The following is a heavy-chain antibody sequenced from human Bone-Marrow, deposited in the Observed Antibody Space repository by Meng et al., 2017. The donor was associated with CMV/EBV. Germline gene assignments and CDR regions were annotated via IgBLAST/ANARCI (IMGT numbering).Heavy chain of an antibody. J-gene: IGHJ6*02. D-gene: IGHD1-26*01. Sequence: GESLKISCAASGFTFSSYAMHWVRQAPGKGLEWVAVISYDGSNKSYADSVKGRFTISRDNSKNTLYLQMNSLRAEDTAVYYCARDLVEPPYYYYGMDVWGQGTTVTVSS. CDR1: GFTFSSYA. V-gene: IGHV3-30*04. CDR3: ARDLVEPPYYYYGMDV. CDR2: ISYDGSNK.